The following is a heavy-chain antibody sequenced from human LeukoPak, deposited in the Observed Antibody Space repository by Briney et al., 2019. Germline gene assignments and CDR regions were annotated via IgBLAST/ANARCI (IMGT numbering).Heavy chain of an antibody. Sequence: GASVKVSCKASGYNFASYGISWVRQAPGQGLEWMGGIIPIFGTANYAQEFQARVTITADESTSTAYMELSSLRADDTAVYYCARRHCGGDCQSSYYYYYGMDVWGQGTTVTVSS. CDR1: GYNFASYG. V-gene: IGHV1-69*13. J-gene: IGHJ6*02. CDR2: IIPIFGTA. D-gene: IGHD2-21*02. CDR3: ARRHCGGDCQSSYYYYYGMDV.